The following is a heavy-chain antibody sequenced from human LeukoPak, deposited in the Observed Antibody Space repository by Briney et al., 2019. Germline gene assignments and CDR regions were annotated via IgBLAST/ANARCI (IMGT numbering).Heavy chain of an antibody. V-gene: IGHV4-59*01. CDR2: IYYSGAT. J-gene: IGHJ4*02. Sequence: KASETLSLTCTVSGGSISSYYWSWIRQSPGKGLEWIGHIYYSGATSYSLALMSRVTISVATSKNQFSLKLSSVTAADTAVYHCARGRGDSCPPFDYWGQGTLVTVSS. D-gene: IGHD2-15*01. CDR1: GGSISSYY. CDR3: ARGRGDSCPPFDY.